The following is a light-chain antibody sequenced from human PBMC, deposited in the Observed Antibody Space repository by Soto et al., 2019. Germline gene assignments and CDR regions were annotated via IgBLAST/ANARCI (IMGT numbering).Light chain of an antibody. Sequence: QSALTQPASVSGSPGQSITISCTGTSSDVGSHNLVSWYQQHPGQDPKLMIYEVSKRPLGVSTRFSASKSGNTASLPISGLKAVDEADYYCCSYGGSRAVFGGGTQLTVL. CDR3: CSYGGSRAV. CDR2: EVS. V-gene: IGLV2-23*02. CDR1: SSDVGSHNL. J-gene: IGLJ7*01.